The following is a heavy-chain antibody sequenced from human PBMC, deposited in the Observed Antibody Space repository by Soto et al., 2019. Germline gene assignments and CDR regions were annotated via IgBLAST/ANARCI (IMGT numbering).Heavy chain of an antibody. CDR2: INSDGSST. CDR1: GFTFSSYW. D-gene: IGHD2-15*01. V-gene: IGHV3-74*01. CDR3: ARSYTAPYCSGGSCYVDY. J-gene: IGHJ4*02. Sequence: GGSLRLSCAASGFTFSSYWMHWVRQAPGKGLVWVSRINSDGSSTSYADSVKGRFTISRDNAKNTLYLQMNSLRAEDTAVYYCARSYTAPYCSGGSCYVDYWGQGTLVTVSS.